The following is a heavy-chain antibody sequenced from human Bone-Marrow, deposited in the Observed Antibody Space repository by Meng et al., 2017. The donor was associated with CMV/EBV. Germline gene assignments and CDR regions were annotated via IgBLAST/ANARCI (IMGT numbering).Heavy chain of an antibody. D-gene: IGHD2-2*01. V-gene: IGHV4-39*06. CDR1: GGSISSYY. CDR2: IQYSGST. Sequence: SETLSLTCTVSGGSISSYYWGWIRPPPGKVLEWIGCIQYSGSTYYNPSLKSRVTIPVDTSKNQFTLKLSSVTPADTAVYYYARVLCDIVVVQAAIDYWGQGTLVTVSS. CDR3: ARVLCDIVVVQAAIDY. J-gene: IGHJ4*02.